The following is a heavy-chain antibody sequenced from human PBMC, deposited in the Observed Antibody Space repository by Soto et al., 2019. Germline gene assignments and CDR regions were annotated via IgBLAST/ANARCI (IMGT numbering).Heavy chain of an antibody. CDR2: TYYRSKWYN. CDR1: GDSVSLNSAA. Sequence: SQTLSLTCAISGDSVSLNSAAWNWIRQSPSRGLEWLGRTYYRSKWYNDYAVSVKSRITINPDTSKNQFSLQLNSVTPEDTAVYYCASTTGTLGGLDVWGQGTTVTVSS. D-gene: IGHD1-1*01. J-gene: IGHJ6*02. CDR3: ASTTGTLGGLDV. V-gene: IGHV6-1*01.